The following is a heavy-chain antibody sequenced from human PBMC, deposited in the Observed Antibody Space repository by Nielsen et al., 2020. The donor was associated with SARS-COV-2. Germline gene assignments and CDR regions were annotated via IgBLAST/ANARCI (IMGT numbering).Heavy chain of an antibody. Sequence: ASVKVSCKASGYTFTSYNINWVRQAPGQGLEWMGIINPSGGSTSYAQKFQGRVTMTRDTSTSTVYMELSSLRSEDTAVYYCARDGAIAVAGSSWDYWGQGTLVTVSS. J-gene: IGHJ4*02. V-gene: IGHV1-46*01. CDR3: ARDGAIAVAGSSWDY. CDR2: INPSGGST. D-gene: IGHD6-19*01. CDR1: GYTFTSYN.